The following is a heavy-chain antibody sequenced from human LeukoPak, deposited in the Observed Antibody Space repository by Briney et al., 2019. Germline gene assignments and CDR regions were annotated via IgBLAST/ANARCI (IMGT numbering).Heavy chain of an antibody. J-gene: IGHJ4*02. CDR2: FDPEDSET. CDR1: GYTLTELS. D-gene: IGHD2-15*01. Sequence: ASVKVSCKVSGYTLTELSMHWVRQAPGKGLEWMGGFDPEDSETIYAQKFQGRVTMTEDTSTDTAYMELSSLRSEDTAVYYCATGPRVVAGPVDYWGQGTLVTVSS. V-gene: IGHV1-24*01. CDR3: ATGPRVVAGPVDY.